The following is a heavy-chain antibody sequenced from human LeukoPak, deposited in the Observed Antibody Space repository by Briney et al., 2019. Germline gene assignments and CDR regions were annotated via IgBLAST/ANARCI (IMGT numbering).Heavy chain of an antibody. CDR2: IYHSGST. D-gene: IGHD4-17*01. CDR3: ARVRDGDYALAY. J-gene: IGHJ4*02. CDR1: GGSISSYY. V-gene: IGHV4-59*01. Sequence: SETLSLTCTVSGGSISSYYWSWIRQPPGKGLKWIGYIYHSGSTNYNPSLKSRVTISVDTSKNQFSLKLSSVTAADTAVYYCARVRDGDYALAYWGQGTLVTVSS.